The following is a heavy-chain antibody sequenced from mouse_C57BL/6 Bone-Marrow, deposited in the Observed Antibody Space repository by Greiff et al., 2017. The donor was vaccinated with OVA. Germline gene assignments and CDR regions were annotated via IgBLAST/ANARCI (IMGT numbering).Heavy chain of an antibody. CDR2: VYPYNCGP. D-gene: IGHD1-1*01. V-gene: IGHV1-36*01. J-gene: IGHJ4*01. CDR3: ARMGLLRYCYAMDY. CDR1: GFTFTDYY. Sequence: EVQLQQSGPVLVKPGPSVKISCKASGFTFTDYYMHWVKQSHGKSLEWIGLVYPYNCGPSSNQTFKGKATLTVDTASSTAYMELNSLTSEDSAVYYGARMGLLRYCYAMDYWGQGTSVTVSS.